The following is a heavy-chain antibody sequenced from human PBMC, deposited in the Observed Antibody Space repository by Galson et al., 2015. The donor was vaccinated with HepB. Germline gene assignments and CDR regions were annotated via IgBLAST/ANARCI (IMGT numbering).Heavy chain of an antibody. CDR1: GDSVNSGHYL. CDR2: FPNIGRA. Sequence: TLSLTCSVSGDSVNSGHYLWTWIRQPAGKQLEWIGRFPNIGRADYNPSLRSRVTMSLDTSKNEFSLKMTSVTAADTAVYYCARRGNWLAFDYWGQGVLVTVSS. J-gene: IGHJ4*02. V-gene: IGHV4-61*02. CDR3: ARRGNWLAFDY. D-gene: IGHD3-9*01.